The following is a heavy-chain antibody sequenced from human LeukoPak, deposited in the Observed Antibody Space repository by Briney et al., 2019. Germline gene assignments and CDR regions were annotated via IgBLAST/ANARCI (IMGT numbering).Heavy chain of an antibody. CDR2: IYYSGST. D-gene: IGHD3-3*01. CDR3: ARYTIFGVVTDNWFDP. V-gene: IGHV4-59*01. Sequence: SETLSLTCTVSGGSISSYYWSWIRQPPGKGLEWIGYIYYSGSTNYNPSLKSRVTISVDTSKNQFSLKLSSVTAADTAVYYCARYTIFGVVTDNWFDPWGQGTLVTVSS. CDR1: GGSISSYY. J-gene: IGHJ5*02.